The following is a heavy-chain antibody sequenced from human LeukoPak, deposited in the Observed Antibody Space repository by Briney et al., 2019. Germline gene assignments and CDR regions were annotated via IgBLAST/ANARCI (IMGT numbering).Heavy chain of an antibody. CDR3: AKETTDYGMDV. CDR2: ISYGGSNK. CDR1: GFTFSSYG. D-gene: IGHD4-11*01. J-gene: IGHJ6*02. Sequence: GGSLRLSCAASGFTFSSYGMHWVRQAPGKGLEWVAVISYGGSNKYYADSVKGRFTISRDNFKNTLYPQMNSLRAEDTAVYYCAKETTDYGMDVWGQGTTVTVSS. V-gene: IGHV3-30*18.